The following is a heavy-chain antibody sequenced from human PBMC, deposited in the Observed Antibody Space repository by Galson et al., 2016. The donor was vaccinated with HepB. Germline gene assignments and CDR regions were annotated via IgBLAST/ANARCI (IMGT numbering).Heavy chain of an antibody. J-gene: IGHJ3*02. D-gene: IGHD2-21*02. CDR3: ARVWGVVTAKTADAFDI. Sequence: SLRLSCAASGFTFSSYSMNWDRQAPGKGLEWVANINQDGSPKSYADSVKGRFTVSRDNAKNSLYLQMNSLRAEDTAVYYCARVWGVVTAKTADAFDIWGQGTMVTVSS. CDR1: GFTFSSYS. CDR2: INQDGSPK. V-gene: IGHV3-7*01.